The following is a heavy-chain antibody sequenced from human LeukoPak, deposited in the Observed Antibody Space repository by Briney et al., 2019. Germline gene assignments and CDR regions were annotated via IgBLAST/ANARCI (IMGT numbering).Heavy chain of an antibody. Sequence: PGGSLRLSCAASGFTVSSNYMNWVRQAPGKGLEWVSVIYSGGSTYYADSVKGRFTISRDNSKNSLYLQMNSLRAEDTAVYYCARDAPHYDFWSGYGGTVFDYWGQGTLVTVSS. J-gene: IGHJ4*02. CDR3: ARDAPHYDFWSGYGGTVFDY. CDR2: IYSGGST. CDR1: GFTVSSNY. V-gene: IGHV3-66*01. D-gene: IGHD3-3*01.